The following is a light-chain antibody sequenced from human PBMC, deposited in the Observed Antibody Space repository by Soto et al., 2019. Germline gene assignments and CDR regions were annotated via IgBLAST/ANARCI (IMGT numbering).Light chain of an antibody. CDR1: SSDVGGYNY. V-gene: IGLV2-14*01. CDR3: SSYTSSSTLV. Sequence: QSALTQPASVSGSPGQSITISCTGTSSDVGGYNYVYWYQQHPGKAPKLMIYEVSNRPSGVSNRFSGSKSGNTASLTISGLQAEDEAYYYCSSYTSSSTLVFGTGTKVNVL. J-gene: IGLJ1*01. CDR2: EVS.